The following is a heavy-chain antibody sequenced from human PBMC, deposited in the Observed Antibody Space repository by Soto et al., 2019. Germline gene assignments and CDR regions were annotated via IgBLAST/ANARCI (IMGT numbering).Heavy chain of an antibody. CDR2: ISRSGST. J-gene: IGHJ6*02. D-gene: IGHD3-22*01. CDR3: ARHINYYDSSGYYPEANYYYGMDV. CDR1: DDSISNYY. V-gene: IGHV4-59*08. Sequence: PSETLSLTCTVSDDSISNYYWSWIRQPPGKGLEGIGYISRSGSTRYNPSLKSRVTISVDTSKKQFSLKLSSVTAADTAVYYCARHINYYDSSGYYPEANYYYGMDVWGQGTTVTVSS.